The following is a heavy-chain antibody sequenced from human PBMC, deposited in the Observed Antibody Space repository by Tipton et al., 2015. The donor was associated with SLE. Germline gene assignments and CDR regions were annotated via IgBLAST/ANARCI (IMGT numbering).Heavy chain of an antibody. J-gene: IGHJ3*02. CDR1: GYTFTGYY. D-gene: IGHD4-17*01. CDR2: INPNSGGT. CDR3: ARVTLYGAHDAFDI. V-gene: IGHV1-2*06. Sequence: QSGPEVKKPGASVKVSCKASGYTFTGYYMHWVRQAPGQGLEWMGRINPNSGGTNYAQKFQGRVTMTRDTSISTAYMELSRLRSDDTAVYYCARVTLYGAHDAFDIWGQGTMVTVSS.